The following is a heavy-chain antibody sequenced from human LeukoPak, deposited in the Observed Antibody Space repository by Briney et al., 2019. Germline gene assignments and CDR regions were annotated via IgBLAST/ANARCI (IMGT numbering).Heavy chain of an antibody. Sequence: GASVKVSCKASGGTFSSYAISWVRQAPGQGLEWMGGIIPIFGTANYAQKFQGRVTITTDESTRTAYMELSSLRSEDTAVYYCAAGSEIPYYVRGDAFDIWGQGTMVTVSS. CDR1: GGTFSSYA. V-gene: IGHV1-69*05. CDR2: IIPIFGTA. J-gene: IGHJ3*02. CDR3: AAGSEIPYYVRGDAFDI. D-gene: IGHD3-3*01.